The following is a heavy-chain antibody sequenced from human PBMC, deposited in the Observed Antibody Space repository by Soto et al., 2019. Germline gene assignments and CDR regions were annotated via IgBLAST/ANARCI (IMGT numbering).Heavy chain of an antibody. CDR3: ARGEIAARLGNWFDP. CDR2: IIPIFGTA. Sequence: QVQLVQSGAEVKKPGSSVKVSCKASGGTFSSYAISWVRQAPGQGLEWMGGIIPIFGTANYAQKFKGRVTITADESTSTAYMELSSLGSEDTAVYYFARGEIAARLGNWFDPWGQGTLVPVSS. CDR1: GGTFSSYA. D-gene: IGHD6-6*01. V-gene: IGHV1-69*01. J-gene: IGHJ5*02.